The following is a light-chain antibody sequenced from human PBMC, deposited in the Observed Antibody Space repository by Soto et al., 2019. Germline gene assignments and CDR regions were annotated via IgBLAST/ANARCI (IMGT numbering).Light chain of an antibody. Sequence: QSVLTQPASVSGSPGQSITISCTGTSSDVGSYNLVSWYQQHPGTAPKLMISEGSKRPSGVSHRFSGSKSGNTASLTISGLQAEDEADYYCCAYVGDSVVFGGGTKPPS. CDR1: SSDVGSYNL. CDR3: CAYVGDSVV. CDR2: EGS. V-gene: IGLV2-23*01. J-gene: IGLJ2*01.